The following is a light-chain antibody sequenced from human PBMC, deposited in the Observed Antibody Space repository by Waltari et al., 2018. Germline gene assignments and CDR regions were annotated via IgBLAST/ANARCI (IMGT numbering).Light chain of an antibody. CDR1: QSISSY. CDR2: AAS. J-gene: IGKJ2*01. Sequence: DIQMTQSPSSLSASVGDRVTITCRASQSISSYLNWYQQKPGNAPKLLIYAASSLQSGVPSRFSGSGSGTDFTLTISSLQPEDFVTYYCQQSYSTPLYTFGQGTKLEIK. CDR3: QQSYSTPLYT. V-gene: IGKV1-39*01.